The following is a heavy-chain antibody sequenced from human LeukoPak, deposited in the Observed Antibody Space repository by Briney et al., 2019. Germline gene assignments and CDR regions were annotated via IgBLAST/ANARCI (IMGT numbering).Heavy chain of an antibody. V-gene: IGHV3-23*01. J-gene: IGHJ4*02. Sequence: GGSLRLSCAASGFTFSSYSINWVRQAPGKGLEWVSSISDSAGATYYADSVRGRFTISRDNSGSTLYLQMNSLRADDTAVYYCAKGGSTAWTAVDYWGQGTLVTVSS. CDR2: ISDSAGAT. CDR3: AKGGSTAWTAVDY. D-gene: IGHD2-2*01. CDR1: GFTFSSYS.